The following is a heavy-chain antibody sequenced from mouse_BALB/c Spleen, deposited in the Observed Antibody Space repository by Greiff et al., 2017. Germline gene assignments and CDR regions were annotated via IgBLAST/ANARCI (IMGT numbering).Heavy chain of an antibody. CDR3: ARGYGNYGDY. Sequence: EVKLVESGGGLVKPGGSLKLSCAASGFTFSSYAMSWVRQTPEKRLEWVASISSGGSTYYPDSVKGRFTISRDNARNILYLQMSSLRSEDTAMYYCARGYGNYGDYWGQGTTLTVSS. D-gene: IGHD2-10*02. V-gene: IGHV5-6-5*01. J-gene: IGHJ2*01. CDR1: GFTFSSYA. CDR2: ISSGGST.